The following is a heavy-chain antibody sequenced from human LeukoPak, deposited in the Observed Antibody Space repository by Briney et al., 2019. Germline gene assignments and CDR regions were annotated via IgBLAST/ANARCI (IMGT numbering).Heavy chain of an antibody. J-gene: IGHJ4*02. Sequence: GGSLRLSCAASGFTFSNYAMRWVRQAPGKGLEWVSAISGSGNTIYYADSVKGRFTISRDHAKNTLYLQINSLKAEDTAVYYCARGVSPLNYYFDYWGQGTLVTVSS. V-gene: IGHV3-23*01. CDR2: ISGSGNTI. CDR1: GFTFSNYA. D-gene: IGHD6-13*01. CDR3: ARGVSPLNYYFDY.